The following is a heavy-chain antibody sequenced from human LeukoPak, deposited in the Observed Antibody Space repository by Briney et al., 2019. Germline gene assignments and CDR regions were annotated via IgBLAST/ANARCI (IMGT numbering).Heavy chain of an antibody. D-gene: IGHD6-6*01. Sequence: GGSLRLFCAASGFTFSSYAMSWVRQAPGKGLEWVSAISGSGGSTYYADSVKGRFTISRDNSKNTLYLQMNSLRAEDTAVYYCASPEYSSSSGMDVWGQGTTVTVSS. CDR1: GFTFSSYA. J-gene: IGHJ6*02. CDR3: ASPEYSSSSGMDV. CDR2: ISGSGGST. V-gene: IGHV3-23*01.